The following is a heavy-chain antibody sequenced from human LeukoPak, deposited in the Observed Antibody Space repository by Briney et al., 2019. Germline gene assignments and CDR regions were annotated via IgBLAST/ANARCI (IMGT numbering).Heavy chain of an antibody. D-gene: IGHD2-21*02. CDR2: ISYDGSNK. CDR1: GFTFSSYG. V-gene: IGHV3-30*03. CDR3: ARRHLVVTAIRYYFDY. J-gene: IGHJ4*02. Sequence: GGSLRLSCAASGFTFSSYGMHWVRQAPGKGLEWVAVISYDGSNKYYADSVKGRFTISRDNSKNTLYLQMNSLRAEDTAVYYCARRHLVVTAIRYYFDYWGQGTLVTVSS.